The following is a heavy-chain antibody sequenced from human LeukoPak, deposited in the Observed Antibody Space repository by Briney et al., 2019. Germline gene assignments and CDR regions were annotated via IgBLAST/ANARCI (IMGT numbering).Heavy chain of an antibody. CDR1: GFTLSSYA. D-gene: IGHD6-13*01. J-gene: IGHJ4*02. CDR3: AKHALAAAGMFDY. V-gene: IGHV3-23*01. CDR2: ISVSGNT. Sequence: GGSLRLSCAASGFTLSSYAMSWVRQGPGKGLEWVSAISVSGNTYHADSVKGRFTISRDNSKNTLYLQMNSLRAEDTAVYYCAKHALAAAGMFDYWGQGTLVTVSS.